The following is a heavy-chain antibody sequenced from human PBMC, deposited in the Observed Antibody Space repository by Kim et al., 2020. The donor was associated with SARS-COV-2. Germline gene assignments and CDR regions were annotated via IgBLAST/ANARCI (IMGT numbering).Heavy chain of an antibody. CDR3: NGYAITVTSDY. V-gene: IGHV4-34*01. Sequence: NYNPSLKGRVPISVDTSKIQFSLKLSSVTAADTAVYYCNGYAITVTSDYWGQGTLVTVSS. D-gene: IGHD4-17*01. J-gene: IGHJ4*02.